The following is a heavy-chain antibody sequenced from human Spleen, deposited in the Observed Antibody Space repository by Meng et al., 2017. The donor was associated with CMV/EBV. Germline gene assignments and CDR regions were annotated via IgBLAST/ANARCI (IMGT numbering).Heavy chain of an antibody. Sequence: SETLSLTCTVSGDSVSSGSYYWSWIRQPLGKGLEWIGYIYNSGSTTYNPSLKSRGTILVDTSKNQFSLRLTSVTAADTAVYWCARDSGSGYGLDVWGQGTTVTVSS. CDR3: ARDSGSGYGLDV. CDR1: GDSVSSGSYY. CDR2: IYNSGST. J-gene: IGHJ6*02. V-gene: IGHV4-61*01. D-gene: IGHD1-26*01.